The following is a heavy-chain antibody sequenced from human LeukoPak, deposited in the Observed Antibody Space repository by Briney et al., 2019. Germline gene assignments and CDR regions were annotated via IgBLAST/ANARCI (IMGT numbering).Heavy chain of an antibody. CDR1: GFTFSSSV. J-gene: IGHJ3*02. V-gene: IGHV3-23*01. Sequence: GGSLRLSCAASGFTFSSSVMSWVRQAPGEGLEWVSDIGGSRGTTNYADSVKGRFTISRDNSKNTLYLQMNSLRAEDTAVYYCAKGPYGPGAFDIWGQGTMVTVSS. D-gene: IGHD3-10*01. CDR3: AKGPYGPGAFDI. CDR2: IGGSRGTT.